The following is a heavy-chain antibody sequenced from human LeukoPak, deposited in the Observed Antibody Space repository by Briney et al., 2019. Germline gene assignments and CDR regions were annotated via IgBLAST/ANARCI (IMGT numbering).Heavy chain of an antibody. CDR2: IIPIFGTA. V-gene: IGHV1-69*13. D-gene: IGHD3-16*01. J-gene: IGHJ2*01. CDR1: GGTFSSYA. Sequence: SVKVSCKASGGTFSSYAISWVRQAPGQGLEWMGGIIPIFGTANYAQKFQGRITITADESTSTAYMELSSLRSEDTAVYYCARALRINWYFDLWGRGTLVTVSS. CDR3: ARALRINWYFDL.